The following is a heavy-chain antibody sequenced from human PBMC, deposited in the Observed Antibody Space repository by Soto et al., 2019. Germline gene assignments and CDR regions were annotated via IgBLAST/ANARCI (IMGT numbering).Heavy chain of an antibody. V-gene: IGHV4-59*01. J-gene: IGHJ4*02. CDR1: GGSISCSY. CDR3: ARSVAVPGAHIDY. Sequence: SETLSLTCSVSGGSISCSYWSWIRQSPGKGLEWLGYVYYTGSTNYSPSLRSRVSISVDTSKNEFSLRLSSVTAADTAVYFCARSVAVPGAHIDYWGQGAQVTVSS. CDR2: VYYTGST. D-gene: IGHD6-19*01.